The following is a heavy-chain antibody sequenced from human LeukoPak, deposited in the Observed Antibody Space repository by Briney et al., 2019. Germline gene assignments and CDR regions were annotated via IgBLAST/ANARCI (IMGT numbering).Heavy chain of an antibody. D-gene: IGHD2-15*01. CDR2: ISNSGGST. V-gene: IGHV3-23*01. CDR1: GFTFSSNA. J-gene: IGHJ4*02. CDR3: EKSGDGRTGSYFDY. Sequence: GGSLRLSCAASGFTFSSNAVSWVRQAPGKGLEWVSAISNSGGSTYYADSVKGRFTISRDNSKNTLYLQMNSLRAEDTAVYYCEKSGDGRTGSYFDYWGQGTLVTVSS.